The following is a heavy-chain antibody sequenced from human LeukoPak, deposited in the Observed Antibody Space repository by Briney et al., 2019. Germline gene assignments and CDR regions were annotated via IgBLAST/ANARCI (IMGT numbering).Heavy chain of an antibody. D-gene: IGHD1-26*01. CDR2: ISPSGGST. J-gene: IGHJ4*02. Sequence: ASVKVSCKASGYTFTIYFIHWVRQAPGQGPEWMGVISPSGGSTTYAQKFQGRVTLTRDMSTSTDYLELSSLRSEDTAVYYCAKMGVVGATNVDYWGQGTLVTVSS. CDR1: GYTFTIYF. CDR3: AKMGVVGATNVDY. V-gene: IGHV1-46*01.